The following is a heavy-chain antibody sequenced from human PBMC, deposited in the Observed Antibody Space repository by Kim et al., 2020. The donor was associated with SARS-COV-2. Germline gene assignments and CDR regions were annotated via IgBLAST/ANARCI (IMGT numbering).Heavy chain of an antibody. Sequence: GESLKISCKTSGYSFTTYWIAWVRQMPGKGLEWMGIIQGGDSDTRYSPSFEGQVTISADKSISTAYLQWSSLKASDSAIYYCATFPVTTAKGAYGLDVWGPGTTVTVSS. V-gene: IGHV5-51*01. CDR3: ATFPVTTAKGAYGLDV. D-gene: IGHD1-1*01. CDR1: GYSFTTYW. CDR2: IQGGDSDT. J-gene: IGHJ6*02.